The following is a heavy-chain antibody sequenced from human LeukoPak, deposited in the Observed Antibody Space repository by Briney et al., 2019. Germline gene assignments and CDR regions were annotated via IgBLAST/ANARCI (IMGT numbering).Heavy chain of an antibody. Sequence: DSVMVSCKASGYTFTDYQMYWVRQAPGQGLEWMGWINSNSGDTNYAQKFQDRVILTRDTSISTAYMELTNVRGDDTAVYYCARPNGDYYNWFDSWGQGTLVTVSS. CDR1: GYTFTDYQ. J-gene: IGHJ5*01. D-gene: IGHD4-17*01. V-gene: IGHV1-2*02. CDR3: ARPNGDYYNWFDS. CDR2: INSNSGDT.